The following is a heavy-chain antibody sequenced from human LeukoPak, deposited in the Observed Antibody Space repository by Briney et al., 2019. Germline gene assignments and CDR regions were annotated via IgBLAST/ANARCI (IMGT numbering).Heavy chain of an antibody. Sequence: SETLSLTCTVSGGSISSSSYYWGWIRQPPGKGLEWIGSIYYSGSTYYNPSLKSRVTMSVDTSKNQFSLKLSTVTAADTAVYYCARSGAIGGYGSGRGSFDYWGQGTLVTVSS. D-gene: IGHD3-10*01. CDR2: IYYSGST. J-gene: IGHJ4*02. CDR1: GGSISSSSYY. CDR3: ARSGAIGGYGSGRGSFDY. V-gene: IGHV4-39*07.